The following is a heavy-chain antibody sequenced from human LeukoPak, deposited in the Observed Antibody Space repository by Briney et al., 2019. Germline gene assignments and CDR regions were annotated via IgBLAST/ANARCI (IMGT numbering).Heavy chain of an antibody. J-gene: IGHJ4*02. Sequence: PSETLSLTCTVSGGSIRSSYYYWGWIRQPPGKGLEWIGSIYDSGSTYYNPSLKSRVTISVDTSKNQFSLKLNSVTAADTAVYYCATHYYYDSSGYLPPLDYWGQGTLVTVSS. CDR2: IYDSGST. CDR3: ATHYYYDSSGYLPPLDY. D-gene: IGHD3-22*01. V-gene: IGHV4-39*01. CDR1: GGSIRSSYYY.